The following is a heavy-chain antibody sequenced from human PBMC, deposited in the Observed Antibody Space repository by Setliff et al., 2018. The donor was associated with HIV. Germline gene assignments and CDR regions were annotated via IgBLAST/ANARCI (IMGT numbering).Heavy chain of an antibody. CDR1: GTNLDSFV. CDR2: ITPVIGRP. Sequence: SVKVSCKASGTNLDSFVISWVRQASGQGLEWMGGITPVIGRPNYAQRFHDRVTITAEKSTNTAYMELTSLTSADTAMYYCARDHTSGSLHAFDLWGPGTLVTVSS. V-gene: IGHV1-69*10. CDR3: ARDHTSGSLHAFDL. D-gene: IGHD1-26*01. J-gene: IGHJ3*01.